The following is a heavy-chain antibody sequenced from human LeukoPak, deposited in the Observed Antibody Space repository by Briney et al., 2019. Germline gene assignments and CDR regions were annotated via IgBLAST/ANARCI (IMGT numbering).Heavy chain of an antibody. CDR3: ASSRSGWYWDFDY. Sequence: ASVKVSCKXXGXTFTSYGISWVRQAPGQGLEWMGWISAYNGNTNYAQKLQGRVTMTTDTSTSTAYMELRSLRSDDTAVYYCASSRSGWYWDFDYWGQGTLVTVSS. D-gene: IGHD6-19*01. J-gene: IGHJ4*02. CDR1: GXTFTSYG. CDR2: ISAYNGNT. V-gene: IGHV1-18*01.